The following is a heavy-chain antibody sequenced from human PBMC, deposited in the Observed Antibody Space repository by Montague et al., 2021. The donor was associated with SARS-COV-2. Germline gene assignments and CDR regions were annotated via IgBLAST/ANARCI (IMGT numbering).Heavy chain of an antibody. J-gene: IGHJ4*02. CDR1: GDSVSSSDHY. CDR3: ARRRLREDYFDF. CDR2: VYYSGYT. Sequence: SETLSLTCTVSGDSVSSSDHYGCWIRQPPGKVLEWLGIVYYSGYTYYNPSVNGRVTISIDAYKNQFSRKLNSLTATDTAIYHCARRRLREDYFDFWGQGTLLTVSS. D-gene: IGHD4-17*01. V-gene: IGHV4-39*01.